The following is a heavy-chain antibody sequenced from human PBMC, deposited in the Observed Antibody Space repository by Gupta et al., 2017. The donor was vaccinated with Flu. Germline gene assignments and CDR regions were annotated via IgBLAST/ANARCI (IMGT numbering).Heavy chain of an antibody. J-gene: IGHJ3*02. CDR1: GFIFGDAY. D-gene: IGHD3-16*01. CDR3: ATDSSGGITFDI. V-gene: IGHV3-15*01. Sequence: EAQLVESGGGLVKPGGSLTLSCVASGFIFGDAYMNWVRQAPGKGLEWVGRLKSHTDGGTTDYATPVKGRFTISRDDSKNTLFLQMRSLKTEDTAVYFCATDSSGGITFDIWGRGTRVTVSS. CDR2: LKSHTDGGTT.